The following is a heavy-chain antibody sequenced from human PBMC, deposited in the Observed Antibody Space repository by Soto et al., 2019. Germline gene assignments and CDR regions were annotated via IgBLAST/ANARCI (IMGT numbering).Heavy chain of an antibody. V-gene: IGHV5-51*01. CDR1: GYKFIDYW. D-gene: IGHD3-16*01. CDR3: ARAFGGEYYDRRSWYSAY. Sequence: GESLKISCKGSGYKFIDYWIGWVRQVPGKGLEWMGSIYPGDFDIKYGPLFHGQVTISADKSITTVYLHWSGLKASATCIYYCARAFGGEYYDRRSWYSAYWGQGTQVTVSS. J-gene: IGHJ4*02. CDR2: IYPGDFDI.